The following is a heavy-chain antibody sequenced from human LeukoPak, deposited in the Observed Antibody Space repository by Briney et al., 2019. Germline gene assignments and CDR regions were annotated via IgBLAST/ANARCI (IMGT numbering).Heavy chain of an antibody. CDR2: INHSGST. CDR3: ARGRIHYYGSGSPLDY. D-gene: IGHD3-10*01. Sequence: SETLSLTCAVYGGSFSGYYWSWIRQPPGKGLEWIGEINHSGSTNYNPSLKSRVTISVDTSKNQFSLKLSSVTAADTAVYYCARGRIHYYGSGSPLDYWGQGTLVTVSS. V-gene: IGHV4-34*01. CDR1: GGSFSGYY. J-gene: IGHJ4*02.